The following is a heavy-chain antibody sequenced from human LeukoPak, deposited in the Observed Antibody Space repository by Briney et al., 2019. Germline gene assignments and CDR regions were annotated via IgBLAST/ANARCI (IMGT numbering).Heavy chain of an antibody. CDR2: IYYSGST. V-gene: IGHV4-59*01. CDR3: ARGANWFDP. CDR1: GASISTYY. Sequence: SETLSLTCTVSGASISTYYWSWIRQPPGKGLEWIGYIYYSGSTNYNPSPKSRLTISVDTSKNQFSLKLNSVTATDTAVYYCARGANWFDPWGQGTLVTVSS. J-gene: IGHJ5*02.